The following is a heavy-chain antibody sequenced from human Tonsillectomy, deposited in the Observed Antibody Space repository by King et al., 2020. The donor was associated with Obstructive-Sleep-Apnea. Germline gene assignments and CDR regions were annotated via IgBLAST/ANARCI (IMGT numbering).Heavy chain of an antibody. CDR1: GYSFTSYW. CDR2: IYPGDSDT. J-gene: IGHJ4*02. CDR3: ARPARYYDSTGYYGGYSDY. D-gene: IGHD3-22*01. Sequence: VQLVKSGAEVKKPGESLKISCKGSGYSFTSYWIGWVRQMPGKGLEWMGIIYPGDSDTRYSPSFQGQVTISADKSISTAYLQWSSLKASDTAMYYCARPARYYDSTGYYGGYSDYWGQGTLVTVSS. V-gene: IGHV5-51*01.